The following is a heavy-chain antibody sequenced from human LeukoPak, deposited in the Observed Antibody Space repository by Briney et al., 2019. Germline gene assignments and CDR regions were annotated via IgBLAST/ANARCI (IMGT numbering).Heavy chain of an antibody. D-gene: IGHD2-2*01. V-gene: IGHV3-30*03. CDR3: ATDIVVVPAPHPY. CDR1: GFTFSSYW. CDR2: ISYDGSDK. Sequence: GGSLRLSCAASGFTFSSYWMSWVRQAPGKGLEWVTFISYDGSDKYYADSVKGRFTISRDNSKNTLYLQMNSLRAEDTAVYYCATDIVVVPAPHPYWGQGTLVTVSS. J-gene: IGHJ4*02.